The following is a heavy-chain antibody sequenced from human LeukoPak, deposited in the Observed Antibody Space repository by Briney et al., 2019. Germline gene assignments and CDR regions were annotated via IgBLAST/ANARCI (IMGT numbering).Heavy chain of an antibody. J-gene: IGHJ3*02. V-gene: IGHV3-23*01. Sequence: GGSLRLSCAASGFTFSSYGMHWVRQAPGKGLEWVSGISGSGDNTYYADSVKGRFTISRDNSKNTLYLQMNSLRAEDTAVYYCAKDPQYSAPSAFDIWGQGTMVTVSS. D-gene: IGHD1-26*01. CDR3: AKDPQYSAPSAFDI. CDR1: GFTFSSYG. CDR2: ISGSGDNT.